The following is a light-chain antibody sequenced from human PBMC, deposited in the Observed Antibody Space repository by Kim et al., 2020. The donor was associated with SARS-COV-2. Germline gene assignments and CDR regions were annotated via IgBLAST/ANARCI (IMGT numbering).Light chain of an antibody. CDR3: QVWDSSSDHSYV. J-gene: IGLJ1*01. CDR1: NIGSKS. CDR2: YDS. Sequence: PGKTARITCGGNNIGSKSVHWYQQKPGQAPVLVIYYDSDRPSGIPERFSGSNSGNTATLTISRVEAGDEADYYCQVWDSSSDHSYVFGTGTKVTVL. V-gene: IGLV3-21*04.